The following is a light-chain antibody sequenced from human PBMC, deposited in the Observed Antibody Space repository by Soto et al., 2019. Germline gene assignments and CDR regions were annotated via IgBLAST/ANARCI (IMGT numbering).Light chain of an antibody. J-gene: IGKJ5*01. Sequence: DIHMTQSLSSLFASVGYRVTITCQATQDINIYLNWYQQKPGKAPNLLIYDASNLEIGVPSRFSGSGSGTHFTFTISSLQTEDIGTYYCQQYDILPITFGRGTRLEI. CDR2: DAS. V-gene: IGKV1-33*01. CDR3: QQYDILPIT. CDR1: QDINIY.